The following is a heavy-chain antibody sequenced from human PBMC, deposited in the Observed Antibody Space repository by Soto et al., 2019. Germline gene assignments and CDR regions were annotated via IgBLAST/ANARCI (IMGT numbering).Heavy chain of an antibody. V-gene: IGHV4-31*02. J-gene: IGHJ6*02. CDR2: IYYSGST. CDR1: GGSISRGGYF. CDR3: ARDATRGMDV. Sequence: TVSGGSISRGGYFWSWIRQHPGKGLEWIGYIYYSGSTYYNPSLKSRVTLSVDTSKNQFSLKLSSVTAADTAIYYCARDATRGMDVWGQGTTVTVSS.